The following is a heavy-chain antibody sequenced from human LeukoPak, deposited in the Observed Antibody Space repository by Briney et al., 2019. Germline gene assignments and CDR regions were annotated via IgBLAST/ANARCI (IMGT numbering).Heavy chain of an antibody. J-gene: IGHJ5*02. CDR1: AGSISTFY. D-gene: IGHD6-13*01. Sequence: PSETLSLTCTVSAGSISTFYWSWIRQPPGKGLEWIGYIHYSGSANYNPSLKSRVTISVDTSKSQFSLKLRFVTAADTAMYYCARINSGYDLTSSWYPSWFDPWGQGALVTVSS. CDR3: ARINSGYDLTSSWYPSWFDP. CDR2: IHYSGSA. V-gene: IGHV4-59*01.